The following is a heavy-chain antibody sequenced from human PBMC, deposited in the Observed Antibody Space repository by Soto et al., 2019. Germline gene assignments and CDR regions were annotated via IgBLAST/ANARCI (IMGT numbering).Heavy chain of an antibody. V-gene: IGHV3-23*01. Sequence: GGSLRLSCAASGFTFSSYAMAWVRQAPGKGLEWVSGISGSGGSTYYADSVKGRFTISRDNSKNTLYLQMNSLRAEDTAVYYCAKRGYCSGGSCYSVGFDPWGQGTLVTVSS. CDR2: ISGSGGST. D-gene: IGHD2-15*01. CDR3: AKRGYCSGGSCYSVGFDP. CDR1: GFTFSSYA. J-gene: IGHJ5*02.